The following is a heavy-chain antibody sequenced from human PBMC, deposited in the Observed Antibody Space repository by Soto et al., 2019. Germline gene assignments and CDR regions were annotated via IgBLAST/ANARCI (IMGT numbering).Heavy chain of an antibody. V-gene: IGHV1-69*01. CDR1: GGTFSSYA. Sequence: QVQLVQSGAEVKKPGSSVKVSCKASGGTFSSYAISWVRQAPGQGLEWMGGIIPIFGTANYAQKFQGRVTITADESTSTAYMELSSLRSEDTAVYYCASGSGGYCSGVSCPRPYYYYGMDVWGQGTTVTVSS. D-gene: IGHD2-15*01. CDR2: IIPIFGTA. CDR3: ASGSGGYCSGVSCPRPYYYYGMDV. J-gene: IGHJ6*02.